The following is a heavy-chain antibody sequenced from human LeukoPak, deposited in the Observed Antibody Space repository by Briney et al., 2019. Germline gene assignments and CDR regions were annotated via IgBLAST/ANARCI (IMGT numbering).Heavy chain of an antibody. D-gene: IGHD3-10*01. V-gene: IGHV4-30-4*01. CDR2: INYSGST. CDR3: ARYGSGSTWFDP. Sequence: SETLSLTCTVSGGSISSDNYQWSWIRQPPGKGLEWIGYINYSGSTYYNPSLKSRVTISVDTSENHFSLKLSSVTAADTAVYYCARYGSGSTWFDPWGQGTLVTVSS. J-gene: IGHJ5*02. CDR1: GGSISSDNYQ.